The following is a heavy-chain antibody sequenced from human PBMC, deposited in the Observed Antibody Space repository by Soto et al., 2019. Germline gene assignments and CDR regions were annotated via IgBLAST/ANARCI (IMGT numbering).Heavy chain of an antibody. CDR1: GYTFTSYW. Sequence: GESLKISCEGSGYTFTSYWITWERQMSGKGLEWMGTIDPGDSFIYLSPSLQGHVTISVDKSINTAFVQWSSLKASDSAMYYCARRSRRVGETYYGLDVWGQGTTVTVSS. CDR3: ARRSRRVGETYYGLDV. D-gene: IGHD3-10*01. CDR2: IDPGDSFI. V-gene: IGHV5-10-1*01. J-gene: IGHJ6*02.